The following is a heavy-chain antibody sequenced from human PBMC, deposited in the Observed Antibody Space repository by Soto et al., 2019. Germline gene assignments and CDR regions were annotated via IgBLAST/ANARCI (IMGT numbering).Heavy chain of an antibody. CDR3: AKGRYDFWSPYYFDS. Sequence: GGSLSLSCEASGFTFSSYSMNWVRQAPGKGLEWVSGITWNSRVLAYADSVKGRFTISRDNARNSLYLQMDSLRDEDTALYYCAKGRYDFWSPYYFDSWGQGTLVTVSS. J-gene: IGHJ4*02. V-gene: IGHV3-9*01. CDR1: GFTFSSYS. CDR2: ITWNSRVL. D-gene: IGHD3-3*01.